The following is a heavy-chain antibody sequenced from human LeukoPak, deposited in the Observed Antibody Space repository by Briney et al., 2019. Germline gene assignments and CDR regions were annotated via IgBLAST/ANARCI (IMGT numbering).Heavy chain of an antibody. D-gene: IGHD1-26*01. Sequence: PSETLSLTCVVYGGSCSGYYWSWIRQPPGKGLEWIGEINHSGSTNYNPSRKSRVTISVDTSKHQFSLKLSSVTAADTAVYYCARERSGSYGNDAFDIWGQGTMVTVSS. CDR2: INHSGST. CDR3: ARERSGSYGNDAFDI. CDR1: GGSCSGYY. J-gene: IGHJ3*02. V-gene: IGHV4-34*01.